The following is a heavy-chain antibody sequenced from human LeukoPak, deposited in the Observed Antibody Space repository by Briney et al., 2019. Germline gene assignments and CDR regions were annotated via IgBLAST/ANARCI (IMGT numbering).Heavy chain of an antibody. CDR3: ATDRVVVAGGSGIHDAFDI. D-gene: IGHD3-10*01. Sequence: ASVKVSCTVSGYTLTELSMHWVRQAPGKGLEWMGGFDPEDGETIYAQKFQGRVTMTEDTSTDTAYMELSSLRSEDTAVYYCATDRVVVAGGSGIHDAFDIWGQGTMVTVSS. J-gene: IGHJ3*02. CDR2: FDPEDGET. CDR1: GYTLTELS. V-gene: IGHV1-24*01.